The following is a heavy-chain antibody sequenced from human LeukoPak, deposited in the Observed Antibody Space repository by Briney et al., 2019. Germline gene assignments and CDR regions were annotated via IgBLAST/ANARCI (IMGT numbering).Heavy chain of an antibody. CDR3: ARDGSVISTLDY. CDR2: ISSTSTTK. J-gene: IGHJ4*02. V-gene: IGHV3-48*04. D-gene: IGHD6-13*01. Sequence: GSLRLSCTASGFTLSTYTMNWVRQAPGKGLEWVSYISSTSTTKYYADSVKGRFTISRDNAKNSLYLQMNSLRAEDTAVYYCARDGSVISTLDYWGQGTLVTVSS. CDR1: GFTLSTYT.